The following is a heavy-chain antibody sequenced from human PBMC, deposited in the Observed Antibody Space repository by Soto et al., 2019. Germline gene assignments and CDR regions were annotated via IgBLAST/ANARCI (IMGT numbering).Heavy chain of an antibody. D-gene: IGHD1-1*01. Sequence: GGSLRLSCAASGFTFSSYGMHWVRQAPGKGLEWVAVISYDGSNKYYADSVKGRFTISRDNSKNTLYLQMNSLRAEDTAVYYCAKKRELDYWGQGTLVTVSS. CDR2: ISYDGSNK. CDR3: AKKRELDY. V-gene: IGHV3-30*18. CDR1: GFTFSSYG. J-gene: IGHJ4*02.